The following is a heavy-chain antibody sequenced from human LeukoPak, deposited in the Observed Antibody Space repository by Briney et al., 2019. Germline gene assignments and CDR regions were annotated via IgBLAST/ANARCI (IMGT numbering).Heavy chain of an antibody. V-gene: IGHV3-21*01. CDR1: GFTFSSYS. CDR2: ISSSGSYI. Sequence: PGGSLRLSCAASGFTFSSYSVVWVRQAPGKGLEWVSSISSSGSYIYYADSVKGRFTISRDNAKNSLYLQMNSLRAEDTAVYYCARGGDSWDFDYWGQGTLVTVSS. D-gene: IGHD3-3*01. J-gene: IGHJ4*02. CDR3: ARGGDSWDFDY.